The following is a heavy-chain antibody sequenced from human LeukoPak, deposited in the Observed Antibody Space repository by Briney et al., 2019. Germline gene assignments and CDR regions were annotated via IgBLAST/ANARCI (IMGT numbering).Heavy chain of an antibody. V-gene: IGHV3-30*04. CDR1: GFPFTTYA. J-gene: IGHJ3*02. Sequence: PGGSLRLSCAASGFPFTTYAMHWVRQAPGKGLEWVAVVSSHGSNKYYSDSVKGQYTISRDNSKNTVYLQMNSLRAEDAAVYYCATWGGFGEFPYAFDIWGQGTMVTVSS. D-gene: IGHD3-10*01. CDR2: VSSHGSNK. CDR3: ATWGGFGEFPYAFDI.